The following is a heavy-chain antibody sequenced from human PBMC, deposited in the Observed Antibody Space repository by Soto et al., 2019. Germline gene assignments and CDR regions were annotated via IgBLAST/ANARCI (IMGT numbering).Heavy chain of an antibody. J-gene: IGHJ4*02. CDR2: ISGSGGST. V-gene: IGHV3-23*01. CDR1: GFTFSSYA. CDR3: AKRPPPTPIAVAGTSGY. Sequence: SLRLSCAASGFTFSSYAMSWVRQAPGKGLEWVSAISGSGGSTYYADSVKGRFTISRDNSKNTLYLQMNSLRAEDTAVYYCAKRPPPTPIAVAGTSGYWGQGTLVTVSS. D-gene: IGHD6-19*01.